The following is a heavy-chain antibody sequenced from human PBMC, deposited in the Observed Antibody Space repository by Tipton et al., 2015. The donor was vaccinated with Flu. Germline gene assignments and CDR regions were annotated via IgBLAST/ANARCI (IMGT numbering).Heavy chain of an antibody. J-gene: IGHJ4*02. CDR2: INPNSGGT. D-gene: IGHD2-15*01. V-gene: IGHV1-2*06. CDR3: ARRYCSGGSCVPAGIDY. CDR1: GYTFTGYY. Sequence: QVQLVQSGAEVKKPGASVKVSCKASGYTFTGYYMHWVRQAPGQGLEWMGRINPNSGGTNYAQKFQGRVTMTRDTSISTAYMELSRLRSDDTAVYYCARRYCSGGSCVPAGIDYWGQGTLVTVSS.